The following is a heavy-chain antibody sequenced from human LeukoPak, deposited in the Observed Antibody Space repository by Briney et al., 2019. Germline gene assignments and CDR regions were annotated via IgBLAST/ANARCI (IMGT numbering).Heavy chain of an antibody. J-gene: IGHJ3*02. CDR2: FYNSGST. CDR1: GGSINDYY. CDR3: ARRDYYVSTGSDAFDI. Sequence: SETLSLTCTVSGGSINDYYWSWIRQPPGKGLEWIGCFYNSGSTDYNPSLKSRVTISVDTSKNQFSLKLSSVTAADTAVYYCARRDYYVSTGSDAFDIWGQGTVVTVSS. D-gene: IGHD3-22*01. V-gene: IGHV4-59*08.